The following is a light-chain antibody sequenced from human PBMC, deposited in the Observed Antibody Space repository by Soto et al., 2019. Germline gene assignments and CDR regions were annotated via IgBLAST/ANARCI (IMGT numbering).Light chain of an antibody. V-gene: IGKV4-1*01. J-gene: IGKJ2*01. CDR3: QQYESTPPT. Sequence: DIVMTQSPDSLAVSLGERATINCKSSQSVLYSSNNKNYLAWYQQRPGQPPKLLIYWASTRESGVPDRFSGSGSGTDFTLPITTLQAEDVAFYYCQQYESTPPTFGQGTKLEIK. CDR2: WAS. CDR1: QSVLYSSNNKNY.